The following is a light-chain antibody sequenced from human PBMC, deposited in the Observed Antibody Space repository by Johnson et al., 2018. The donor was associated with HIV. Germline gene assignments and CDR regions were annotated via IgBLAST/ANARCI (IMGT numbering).Light chain of an antibody. CDR3: GAWDTSLSAGGV. J-gene: IGLJ1*01. CDR2: DN. V-gene: IGLV1-51*02. CDR1: SSNIGDHS. Sequence: QLVLTQPPSVSAAPGRRVTVSCSGRSSNIGDHSVSWFQHLPGAAPKLLIYDNERPSGIPDRFSGSKSGTSATLGITGLQTGDEADYYCGAWDTSLSAGGVFGTGTKVTVL.